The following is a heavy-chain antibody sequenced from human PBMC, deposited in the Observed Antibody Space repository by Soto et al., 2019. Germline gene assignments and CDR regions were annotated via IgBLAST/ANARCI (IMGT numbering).Heavy chain of an antibody. CDR3: AREDEIVVVVAATYLDY. D-gene: IGHD2-15*01. V-gene: IGHV3-13*01. J-gene: IGHJ4*02. CDR2: IGTAGDT. Sequence: GSLRLSCAASGFTFSSYDMHWVRQATGKGLEWVSAIGTAGDTYYPGSVKGRFTISRENAKNSLYLQMNSLRAEDTAVYYCAREDEIVVVVAATYLDYWGQGTLVTVSS. CDR1: GFTFSSYD.